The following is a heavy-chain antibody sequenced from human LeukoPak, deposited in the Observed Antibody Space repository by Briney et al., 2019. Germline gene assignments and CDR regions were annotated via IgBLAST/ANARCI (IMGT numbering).Heavy chain of an antibody. V-gene: IGHV3-23*01. J-gene: IGHJ4*02. Sequence: QPGGSLRLSCAASGLTFSNYAMTWVRQAPGKGLEWVSAISTNGDRTYYADSVKGRFTVSRDNFKNTLYLQMNSLRAEDTAVYYCARATSRRSFDYWGQGTLVTVSS. CDR1: GLTFSNYA. D-gene: IGHD1-26*01. CDR2: ISTNGDRT. CDR3: ARATSRRSFDY.